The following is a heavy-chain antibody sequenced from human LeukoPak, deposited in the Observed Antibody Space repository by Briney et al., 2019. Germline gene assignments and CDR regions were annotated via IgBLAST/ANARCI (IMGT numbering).Heavy chain of an antibody. V-gene: IGHV4-59*08. D-gene: IGHD1-26*01. CDR2: IYYSGST. Sequence: PSETLSLTCTVSGGSISSYYWSWIRQPPGKGLEWIGYIYYSGSTNYNPSLKSRVTISVDTSKNQFSLKLSSVTAADTAVYYCARSGSGSYFGIGWFDPWGQGTLVTVSS. J-gene: IGHJ5*02. CDR3: ARSGSGSYFGIGWFDP. CDR1: GGSISSYY.